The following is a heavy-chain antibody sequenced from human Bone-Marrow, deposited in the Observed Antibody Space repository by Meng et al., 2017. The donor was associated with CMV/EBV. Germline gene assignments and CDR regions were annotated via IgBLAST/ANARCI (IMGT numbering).Heavy chain of an antibody. CDR1: GGSFSGYY. D-gene: IGHD2-15*01. CDR2: IYYSGST. J-gene: IGHJ5*02. CDR3: ARACTVVVIPPGDWLDP. Sequence: SETLSLTCAVYGGSFSGYYWSWIRQPPGKGLEWIGSIYYSGSTYYNPSLKSRVTISVDTSKNQFSLKLSSVTAADTAVYYCARACTVVVIPPGDWLDPWGQGTLVTVSS. V-gene: IGHV4-34*01.